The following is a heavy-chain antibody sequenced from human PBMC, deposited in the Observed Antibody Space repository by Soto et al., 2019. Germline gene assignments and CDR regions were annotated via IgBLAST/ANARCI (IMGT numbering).Heavy chain of an antibody. J-gene: IGHJ5*02. D-gene: IGHD6-6*01. CDR1: GYTFTSYY. V-gene: IGHV1-46*01. Sequence: GASVKVSCKASGYTFTSYYIHWVRQAPGQGLEWMGIFNPTGDTASYAQKLQGRVTMTRDTSTGTVYMELSSLRSEDTAVYYCARDGIAARLYNWFDPWGQGTLVTVSS. CDR3: ARDGIAARLYNWFDP. CDR2: FNPTGDTA.